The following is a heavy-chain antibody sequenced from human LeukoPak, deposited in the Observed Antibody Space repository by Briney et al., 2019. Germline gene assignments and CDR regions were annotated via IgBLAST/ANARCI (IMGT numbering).Heavy chain of an antibody. CDR1: GFTFSYYT. Sequence: GGSLRLSCAASGFTFSYYTMNWVRQAPGKGLEWVAVISYDGSNKYYADSVKGRFTISRDNSKNTLYLQMNSLRAEDTAVYYCAKGAYTAMVTGFDYWGQGTLVTVSS. J-gene: IGHJ4*02. CDR2: ISYDGSNK. CDR3: AKGAYTAMVTGFDY. V-gene: IGHV3-30*18. D-gene: IGHD5-18*01.